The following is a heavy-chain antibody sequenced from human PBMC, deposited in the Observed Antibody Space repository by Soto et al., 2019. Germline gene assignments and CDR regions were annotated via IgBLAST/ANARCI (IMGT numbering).Heavy chain of an antibody. J-gene: IGHJ6*03. CDR3: ARINWNYYYMDV. D-gene: IGHD1-20*01. CDR1: GGSISSYD. Sequence: PSETLSLTCTVSGGSISSYDWSWIRQPPGKGLEWIGYIYYSGSTNYNPSLKSRVTISVDTSKNQFSLKLSSVTAADTAVYYCARINWNYYYMDVWGKGTTVTVSS. CDR2: IYYSGST. V-gene: IGHV4-59*08.